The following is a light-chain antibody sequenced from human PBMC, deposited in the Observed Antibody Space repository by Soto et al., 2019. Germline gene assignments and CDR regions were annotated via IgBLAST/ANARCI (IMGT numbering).Light chain of an antibody. J-gene: IGKJ1*01. CDR2: DVS. CDR3: QQYGSSPT. V-gene: IGKV3-20*01. Sequence: DIVLTQSPGTLSLSPGERATLPCRSSQSVSSNYLAWYQQKPDQAPRLVIYDVSGRATGIPDRFSGSGSGTDFTLTISRLEPEDFAVYYCQQYGSSPTFGQGTKVEIK. CDR1: QSVSSNY.